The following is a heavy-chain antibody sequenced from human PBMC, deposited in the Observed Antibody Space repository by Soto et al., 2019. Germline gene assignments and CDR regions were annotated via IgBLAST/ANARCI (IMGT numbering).Heavy chain of an antibody. CDR1: GGSISSGDYY. CDR2: SYYSGST. Sequence: PSETLSLTCTVSGGSISSGDYYWSWILQPPGEGLEWIGYSYYSGSTYYNPSLKRRVTISVDTSKNQFSLKLSSVTDADTAVYYCARDLVDTAMVFDYWGQGTLVTVSS. J-gene: IGHJ4*02. D-gene: IGHD5-18*01. CDR3: ARDLVDTAMVFDY. V-gene: IGHV4-30-4*01.